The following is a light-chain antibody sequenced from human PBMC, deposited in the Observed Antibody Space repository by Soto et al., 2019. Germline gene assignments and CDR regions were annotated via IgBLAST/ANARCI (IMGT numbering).Light chain of an antibody. CDR2: RNN. J-gene: IGLJ3*02. Sequence: QSVLTQPPSTSGTPGQRVTIPCSGSGSNIGRNSVTWYQRLPGTAPKLLVYRNNQPPSGVPERFSGSKSGTSASLAISDLQSEDEADSYCATWDDSQRGVEFGGGTKVTVL. V-gene: IGLV1-44*01. CDR3: ATWDDSQRGVE. CDR1: GSNIGRNS.